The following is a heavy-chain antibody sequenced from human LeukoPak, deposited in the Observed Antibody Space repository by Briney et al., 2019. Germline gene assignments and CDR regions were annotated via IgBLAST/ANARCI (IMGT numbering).Heavy chain of an antibody. D-gene: IGHD5-12*01. J-gene: IGHJ6*03. V-gene: IGHV1-3*02. Sequence: ASVKVSCKASGYTFTSYAMHWVRQAPGQRLEWMGWSNAGNGNTKYTQEFQGRVTITRDTSASTAYMELRSLRSDDTAVYYCARDGRLRFYYMDVWGKGTTVTVSS. CDR2: SNAGNGNT. CDR3: ARDGRLRFYYMDV. CDR1: GYTFTSYA.